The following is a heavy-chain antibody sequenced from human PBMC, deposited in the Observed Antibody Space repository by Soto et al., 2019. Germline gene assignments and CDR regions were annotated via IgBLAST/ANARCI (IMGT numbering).Heavy chain of an antibody. J-gene: IGHJ4*02. D-gene: IGHD3-3*01. CDR1: GGSISSYY. V-gene: IGHV4-59*01. Sequence: PSETLSLTCTVSGGSISSYYWSWIRQPPGKGLEWIGYIYYSGSTNYNPSLKSRVTISVDTSKNQFSLKLSSVTAADTAVYYCARVVLKYDFWSGYYYPYSYYFDYWGQGTLVTVSS. CDR3: ARVVLKYDFWSGYYYPYSYYFDY. CDR2: IYYSGST.